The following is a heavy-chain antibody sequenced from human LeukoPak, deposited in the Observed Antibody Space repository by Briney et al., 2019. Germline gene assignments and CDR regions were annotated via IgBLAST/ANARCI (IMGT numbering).Heavy chain of an antibody. Sequence: SVKVSCKASGGTFSSYAISWVRQAPGQGLEWMGGIIPIFGTANYAQKFQGRVTITTDESTSTAYMELSSLRSEDTAVYYCARAPDYYDSSGYFDYWGQGTLVTVFS. J-gene: IGHJ4*02. CDR3: ARAPDYYDSSGYFDY. CDR2: IIPIFGTA. D-gene: IGHD3-22*01. CDR1: GGTFSSYA. V-gene: IGHV1-69*05.